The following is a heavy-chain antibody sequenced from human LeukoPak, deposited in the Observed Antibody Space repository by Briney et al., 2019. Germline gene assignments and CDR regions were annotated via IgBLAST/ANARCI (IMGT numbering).Heavy chain of an antibody. D-gene: IGHD2-15*01. CDR1: GGSFSDYY. J-gene: IGHJ4*02. V-gene: IGHV4-34*01. CDR2: INYSGTT. CDR3: ARGYCSGGSCSLCFDY. Sequence: SETLSLTCAVYGGSFSDYYWSWIRQPPGKGLEWIGQINYSGTTNYSPSLKSRVTISVDTSKNQFSLKLSSVTAADTAVYYCARGYCSGGSCSLCFDYWGQGTLVTVSS.